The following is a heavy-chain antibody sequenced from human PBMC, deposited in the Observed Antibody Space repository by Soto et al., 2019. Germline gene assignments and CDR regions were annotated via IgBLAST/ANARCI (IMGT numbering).Heavy chain of an antibody. CDR2: IYHSGST. D-gene: IGHD5-12*01. CDR1: GGSISSGGYS. J-gene: IGHJ4*02. Sequence: QLQLQESGSGLVKPSQTLSLTCAVSGGSISSGGYSWSWIRQPPGKGLEWIGYIYHSGSTYYNPSLKRRVTISVDRSKNQFSLKLSSVAAANTAVYYCAAGGGLPRYYWGQGTLVTVSS. V-gene: IGHV4-30-2*01. CDR3: AAGGGLPRYY.